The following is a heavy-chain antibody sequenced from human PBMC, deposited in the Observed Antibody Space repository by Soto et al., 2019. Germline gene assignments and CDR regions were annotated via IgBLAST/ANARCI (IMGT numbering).Heavy chain of an antibody. CDR1: AMTRRSHL. J-gene: IGHJ5*02. CDR3: AKDLARSSWYGWFDP. V-gene: IGHV3-23*01. D-gene: IGHD6-13*01. CDR2: ISSSGSGGST. Sequence: GGSLRLPWGTGAMTRRSHLLDLVRQAHGNGLEWVSYISSSGSGGSTYYADSVKGRFTISRDNSKNTLYLQMNSLRAEDTAVYYCAKDLARSSWYGWFDPWGQGTLVTVSS.